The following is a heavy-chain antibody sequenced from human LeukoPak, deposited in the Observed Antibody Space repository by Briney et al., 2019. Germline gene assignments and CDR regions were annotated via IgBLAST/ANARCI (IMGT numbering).Heavy chain of an antibody. J-gene: IGHJ6*03. CDR3: ARALAYYYYMDV. CDR1: GYSISSGYY. V-gene: IGHV4-38-2*02. Sequence: SETLSLTCTVSGYSISSGYYWGWIRQPLGKGLEWIGSIYHSGSTYYNPSLKSRVTISVDTSKNQFSLKLSSVTAADTAVYYCARALAYYYYMDVWGKGTTVTVSS. CDR2: IYHSGST.